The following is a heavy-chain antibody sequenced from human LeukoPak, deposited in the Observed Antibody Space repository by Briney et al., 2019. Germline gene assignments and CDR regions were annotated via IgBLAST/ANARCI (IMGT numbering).Heavy chain of an antibody. CDR2: INPNSGGT. CDR3: ARDLVGAIEGLDY. CDR1: GYTFTSYD. D-gene: IGHD1-26*01. V-gene: IGHV1-2*02. Sequence: GASVKVSCKASGYTFTSYDINWVRQATGQGLEWMGWINPNSGGTNYAQKFQGRVTMTRDTSISTAYMELSRLRSDDTAVYYCARDLVGAIEGLDYWGQGTLVTVSS. J-gene: IGHJ4*02.